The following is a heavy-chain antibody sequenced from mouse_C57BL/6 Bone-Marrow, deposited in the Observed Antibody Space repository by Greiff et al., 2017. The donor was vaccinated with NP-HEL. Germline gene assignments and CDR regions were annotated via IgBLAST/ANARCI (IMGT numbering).Heavy chain of an antibody. D-gene: IGHD1-1*01. Sequence: QVQLQQPGAELVKPGASVKVSCKASGYTFTSYWMHWVKQRPGQGLEWIGRLHPSDSDTNYNQKFKGKATLTVDKSSSTAYMQLSSLTSEDSAVYYCAIGSSQSWFAYWGQGTLVTVSA. CDR2: LHPSDSDT. J-gene: IGHJ3*01. CDR3: AIGSSQSWFAY. CDR1: GYTFTSYW. V-gene: IGHV1-74*01.